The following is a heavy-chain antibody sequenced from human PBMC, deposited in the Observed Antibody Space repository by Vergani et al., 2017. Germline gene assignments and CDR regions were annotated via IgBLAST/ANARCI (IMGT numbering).Heavy chain of an antibody. V-gene: IGHV4-59*08. CDR2: IYYSGST. J-gene: IGHJ6*02. CDR1: GGSISSYY. CDR3: ARLSIAALLEDYYGMDV. D-gene: IGHD6-6*01. Sequence: QVQLQESGPGLVKPSETLSLTCTVSGGSISSYYWSWIRQPPGKGLEWIGYIYYSGSTNYNPSLKSRVTISVDTSKNQFSRKLSSWTAADTAVYYCARLSIAALLEDYYGMDVWGQGTTVTVSS.